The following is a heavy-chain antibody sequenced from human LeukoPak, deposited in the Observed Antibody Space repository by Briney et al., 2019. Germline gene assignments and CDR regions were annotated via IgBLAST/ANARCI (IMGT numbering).Heavy chain of an antibody. J-gene: IGHJ6*02. CDR3: ASRSGSHGMDV. CDR1: GGTFSSYA. V-gene: IGHV1-69*01. Sequence: SVXVSCKXXGGTFSSYAISWVRQAPGQGLEWMGGIIPIFGTANYAQKFQGRVTITADESTSTAYMELSSLRSEDTAVYYCASRSGSHGMDVWGQGTRVTVSS. CDR2: IIPIFGTA.